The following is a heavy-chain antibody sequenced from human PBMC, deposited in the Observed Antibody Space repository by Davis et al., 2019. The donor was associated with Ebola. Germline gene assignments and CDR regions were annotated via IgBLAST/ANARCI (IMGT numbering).Heavy chain of an antibody. CDR3: AKDPTDIVATWGFDP. Sequence: PGGSLRLSCAASGFTFSDYGMHWVRQAPGKGLEWVAVISYDGSNKYYADSVKGRFTISRDNSKNTLYLQMNSLRAEDTAVYYCAKDPTDIVATWGFDPWGQGTLVTVSS. CDR2: ISYDGSNK. J-gene: IGHJ5*02. V-gene: IGHV3-30*18. D-gene: IGHD5-12*01. CDR1: GFTFSDYG.